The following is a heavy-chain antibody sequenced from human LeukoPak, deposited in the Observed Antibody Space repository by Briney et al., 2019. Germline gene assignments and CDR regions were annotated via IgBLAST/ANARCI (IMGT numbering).Heavy chain of an antibody. CDR3: ASPRHPWAFDI. J-gene: IGHJ3*02. CDR1: GYSFTNYW. Sequence: GESLEISCQGSGYSFTNYWIAWVRRMPGEGLEWMGLIYPGDSDTRYSPSFQGQVTISADKSISTAYLHWSSLKVSDTAMYYCASPRHPWAFDIWGQGTMVTVSS. CDR2: IYPGDSDT. V-gene: IGHV5-51*01.